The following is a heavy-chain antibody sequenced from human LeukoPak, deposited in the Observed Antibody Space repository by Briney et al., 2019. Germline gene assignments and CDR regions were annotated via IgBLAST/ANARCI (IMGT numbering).Heavy chain of an antibody. D-gene: IGHD3-9*01. CDR3: ARDRYDILTGYVYGMDV. V-gene: IGHV4-31*03. J-gene: IGHJ6*04. CDR1: VGSISSGGYY. CDR2: IYYSGST. Sequence: SQTLSLTCTVSVGSISSGGYYWSWIRQHPGKGLEWIGYIYYSGSTYYNPSLKSRVTISVDTSKNQFSLKLSSVTAADTAVYYCARDRYDILTGYVYGMDVWGKGTTVTVSS.